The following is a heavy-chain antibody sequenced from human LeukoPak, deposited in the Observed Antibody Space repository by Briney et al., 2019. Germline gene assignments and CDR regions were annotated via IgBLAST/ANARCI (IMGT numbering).Heavy chain of an antibody. CDR1: GYTFTSFD. V-gene: IGHV1-8*03. CDR3: TRGPFLNGNAYNWFDP. Sequence: ASVKVSCKTSGYTFTSFDINWVRHTTGHGPEWMGWVNCDNENTRYARKFQGRVAITRDTSTRTVYLELNNLSSDDTAMYYCTRGPFLNGNAYNWFDPWGQGTLVTISS. D-gene: IGHD1-20*01. J-gene: IGHJ5*02. CDR2: VNCDNENT.